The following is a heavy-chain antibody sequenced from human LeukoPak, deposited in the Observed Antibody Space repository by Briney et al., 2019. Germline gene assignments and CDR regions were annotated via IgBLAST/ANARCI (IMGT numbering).Heavy chain of an antibody. V-gene: IGHV4-39*01. D-gene: IGHD3-10*01. Sequence: SETLSLTCTVSGGSINSSSYYWGWIRQPPGEALEWIGSIYHSGYTYYNPSLKSRVTISVDTSKSQFSLKLSSVAAADTAVYYCARSSMFRGVTVDYWGQGNLVTVSS. CDR1: GGSINSSSYY. CDR2: IYHSGYT. J-gene: IGHJ4*02. CDR3: ARSSMFRGVTVDY.